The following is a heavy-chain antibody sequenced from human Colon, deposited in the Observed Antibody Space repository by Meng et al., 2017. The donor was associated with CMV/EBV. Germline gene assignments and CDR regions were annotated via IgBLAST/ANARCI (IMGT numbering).Heavy chain of an antibody. D-gene: IGHD5-18*01. V-gene: IGHV3-23*01. J-gene: IGHJ4*02. CDR3: AKHPFATGLVTYFDY. Sequence: SGFSFDAYDMSWVRQAPGKGLEWVSTLSGSGTSTYYADSVKGRFTISRDNSKNTMYLQMNNLGDEDTAVYYCAKHPFATGLVTYFDYWGQGTLVTVSS. CDR1: GFSFDAYD. CDR2: LSGSGTST.